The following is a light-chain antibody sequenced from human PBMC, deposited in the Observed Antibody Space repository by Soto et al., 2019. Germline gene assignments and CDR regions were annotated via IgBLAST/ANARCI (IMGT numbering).Light chain of an antibody. J-gene: IGKJ1*01. CDR3: QQYGNSPPWT. V-gene: IGKV3-20*01. Sequence: DIVLTQSPGTLSLSPGERATLSCRASQSVSSSYLAWYQQKPGQAPRLLIYDASTSATGIPDRFSGSGSGTAFTLTISRLEPEDFAVYYCQQYGNSPPWTFGQGTKVEIK. CDR2: DAS. CDR1: QSVSSSY.